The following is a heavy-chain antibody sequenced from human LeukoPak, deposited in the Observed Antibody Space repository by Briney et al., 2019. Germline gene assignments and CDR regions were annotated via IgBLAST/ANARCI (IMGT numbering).Heavy chain of an antibody. J-gene: IGHJ3*01. D-gene: IGHD1-26*01. Sequence: KPSETLSLTCTVSGGSISSGTYYWHWIRQPAGKGLEWIGRIYPNGITEYNPSLKSRATILLDTSKNQFSLKLSSVTAADTAVYHCARHSDRGSQTHGFDVWDQGTMVTVSS. CDR3: ARHSDRGSQTHGFDV. V-gene: IGHV4-61*02. CDR1: GGSISSGTYY. CDR2: IYPNGIT.